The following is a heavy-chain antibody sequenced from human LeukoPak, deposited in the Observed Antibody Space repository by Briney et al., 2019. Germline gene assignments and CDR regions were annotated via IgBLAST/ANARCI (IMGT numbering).Heavy chain of an antibody. CDR3: AKDRVRTSSGKNYYYGMDV. CDR1: GGSISSYF. CDR2: ISYNGNT. J-gene: IGHJ6*02. Sequence: PSETLSLTCTVSGGSISSYFWSWIRQPPGKGLEWIGYISYNGNTKYNPSLGSRVTVSLDKSKSQLSLKMNSVTAADTAVYYCAKDRVRTSSGKNYYYGMDVWGQGTTVTVSS. D-gene: IGHD2-2*01. V-gene: IGHV4-59*01.